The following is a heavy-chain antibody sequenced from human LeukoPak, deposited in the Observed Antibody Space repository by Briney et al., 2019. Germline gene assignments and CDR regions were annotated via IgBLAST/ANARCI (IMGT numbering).Heavy chain of an antibody. CDR2: ISAYNGNT. J-gene: IGHJ4*02. D-gene: IGHD3-22*01. CDR3: ARDDRDYYHRRGN. Sequence: ASVKVSCKASGYTFTSYGISWVRQAPGQGLEWMGWISAYNGNTNYAQKLQGRVTMTTDTSTSTAYLELRRLRSDDPAVYYCARDDRDYYHRRGNWGQGTLVTVSS. CDR1: GYTFTSYG. V-gene: IGHV1-18*01.